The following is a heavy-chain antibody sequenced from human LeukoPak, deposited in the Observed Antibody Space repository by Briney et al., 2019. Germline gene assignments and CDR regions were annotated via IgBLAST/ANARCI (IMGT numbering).Heavy chain of an antibody. CDR1: GFTFSSYE. Sequence: GRSLRLSCAASGFTFSSYEMNWVRQAPGKGLEWVSFITSSGNTMYYADSVKGRFTISRDNAKNSLYLQMNSLRADDTAVYYCARLRSKYWFDPWGQGTLVTVSS. J-gene: IGHJ5*02. D-gene: IGHD4-11*01. CDR3: ARLRSKYWFDP. V-gene: IGHV3-48*03. CDR2: ITSSGNTM.